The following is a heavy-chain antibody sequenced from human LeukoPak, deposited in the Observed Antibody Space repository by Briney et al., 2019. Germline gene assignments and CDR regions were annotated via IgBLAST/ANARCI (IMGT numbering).Heavy chain of an antibody. J-gene: IGHJ6*02. V-gene: IGHV6-1*01. D-gene: IGHD3-10*01. CDR3: AKDPFGELLSQYYYYYYGMDV. CDR1: GDSVSSNSAA. Sequence: SQTLSLTFAISGDSVSSNSAAWNWIRQSPSRGLEWLGRTYYRSKWYNDYAVSVKSRITINPDTSKNQFSLQLNSVTPEDTAVYYCAKDPFGELLSQYYYYYYGMDVWGQGTTVTVSS. CDR2: TYYRSKWYN.